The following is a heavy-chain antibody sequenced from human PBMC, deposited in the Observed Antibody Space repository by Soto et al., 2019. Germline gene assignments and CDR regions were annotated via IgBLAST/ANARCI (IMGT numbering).Heavy chain of an antibody. CDR1: GFSFNNYV. CDR3: ARDLSTDRISVAVC. CDR2: ISRNGGST. D-gene: IGHD6-19*01. J-gene: IGHJ4*02. Sequence: GGSLRLSCAASGFSFNNYVMYWVRQAPGKGLEYVSAISRNGGSTYYSNSVKGRFTISRDNSKNTLYFQMDSLRTDDMAVYYCARDLSTDRISVAVCWGQGTLVTVSS. V-gene: IGHV3-64*01.